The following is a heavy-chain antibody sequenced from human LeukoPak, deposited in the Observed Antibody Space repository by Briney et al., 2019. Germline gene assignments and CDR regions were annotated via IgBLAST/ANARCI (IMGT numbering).Heavy chain of an antibody. CDR1: SGSISSYY. Sequence: SETLSLTCTVSSGSISSYYWSWIRQPAGKGLEWIGRIYTSGSTSYNPSLKSRVTISVDKSKNQFSLTLSSVTAADTAVYYCASWGAATPPGGRYYYYYYMDVWGKGTTVTVSS. J-gene: IGHJ6*03. CDR2: IYTSGST. CDR3: ASWGAATPPGGRYYYYYYMDV. V-gene: IGHV4-4*07. D-gene: IGHD2-15*01.